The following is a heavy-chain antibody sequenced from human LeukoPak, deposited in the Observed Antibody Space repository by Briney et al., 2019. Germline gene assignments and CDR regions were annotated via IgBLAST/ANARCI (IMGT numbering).Heavy chain of an antibody. CDR2: ISSSGSTI. J-gene: IGHJ4*02. CDR3: ARRSSHHSHYFDY. CDR1: GFTFSDYY. V-gene: IGHV3-11*04. Sequence: PGGSLRLSCAASGFTFSDYYMSWIRQAPGKGLEWVSYISSSGSTIYYAGSVKGRFTLSRDNAKDSLYPQMNSLRAEDTAVYYCARRSSHHSHYFDYWGQGTLVTVSS. D-gene: IGHD3-10*01.